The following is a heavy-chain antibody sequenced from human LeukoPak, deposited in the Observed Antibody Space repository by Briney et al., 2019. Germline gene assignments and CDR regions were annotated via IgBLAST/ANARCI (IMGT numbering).Heavy chain of an antibody. CDR3: ARRHAPYYYGSGSYYKGSWFDP. CDR1: GGSISSSSYY. J-gene: IGHJ5*02. Sequence: SETLSLTCTVPGGSISSSSYYWGWIRQPPGKGLEWIASIYYSGSTYYNPSLKSRVTISVDTSKNQFSLKLSSVSAADTAVYYCARRHAPYYYGSGSYYKGSWFDPWGQGTRVTVAS. V-gene: IGHV4-39*01. CDR2: IYYSGST. D-gene: IGHD3-10*01.